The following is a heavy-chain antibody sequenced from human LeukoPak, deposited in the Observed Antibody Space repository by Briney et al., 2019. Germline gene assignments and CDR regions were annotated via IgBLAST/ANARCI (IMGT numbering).Heavy chain of an antibody. CDR3: ARVRMVRGVIWTENWFDP. D-gene: IGHD3-10*01. CDR1: GYTFTSYY. V-gene: IGHV1-46*01. Sequence: ASVKVSCKASGYTFTSYYMHWVRQAPGQGLEWMGIINPSGGSTSYAQKFQGRVTMTRDTSISTAYMELSRLRSDDTAVYYCARVRMVRGVIWTENWFDPWGQGTLVTVSS. J-gene: IGHJ5*02. CDR2: INPSGGST.